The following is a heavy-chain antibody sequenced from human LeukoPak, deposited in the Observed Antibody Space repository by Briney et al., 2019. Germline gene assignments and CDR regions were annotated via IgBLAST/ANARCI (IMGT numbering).Heavy chain of an antibody. D-gene: IGHD5-12*01. Sequence: GGSLRLSCAASGFTFSSYSMNWVRQAPGKGLEWVSYISSSSSTIYYADSVKGRFTISRDNAKNSLYLQMNSLRAEDTAVYYCARDSHIVAATEGDYWGQGTLVTVSS. CDR1: GFTFSSYS. J-gene: IGHJ4*02. V-gene: IGHV3-48*01. CDR2: ISSSSSTI. CDR3: ARDSHIVAATEGDY.